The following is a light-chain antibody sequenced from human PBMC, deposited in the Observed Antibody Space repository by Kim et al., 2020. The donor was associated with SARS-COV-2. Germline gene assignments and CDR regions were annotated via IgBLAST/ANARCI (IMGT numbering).Light chain of an antibody. Sequence: EVVLTQSPATLSLSPGDTATLSCGASQSATKIFLAWYQQKPGLAPRLLMYDASSRAIGIPDRFSGSGSGTDFTLTITRLEPEDFAVYYCHLYGTSPPFTFGQGTRLEIK. V-gene: IGKV3D-20*01. CDR2: DAS. J-gene: IGKJ5*01. CDR1: QSATKIF. CDR3: HLYGTSPPFT.